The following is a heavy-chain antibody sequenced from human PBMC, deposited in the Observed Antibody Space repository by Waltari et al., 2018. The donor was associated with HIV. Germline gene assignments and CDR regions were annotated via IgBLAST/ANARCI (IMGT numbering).Heavy chain of an antibody. V-gene: IGHV3-15*01. CDR3: TTIQFYYVFEF. Sequence: EVQLVESGGGVGKTGWSLRLSVVVSGVSFSNAWMSWVRQAPGKGLEWVVRIKTKTDGGTVDYAAPVTGRFTISRDDSQSTLYLEINSLKTEDTAVYYCTTIQFYYVFEFWGQGTLVTVSS. J-gene: IGHJ4*02. CDR1: GVSFSNAW. CDR2: IKTKTDGGTV. D-gene: IGHD3-10*02.